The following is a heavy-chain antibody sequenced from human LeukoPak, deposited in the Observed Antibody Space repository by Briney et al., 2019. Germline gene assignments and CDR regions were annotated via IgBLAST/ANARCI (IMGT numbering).Heavy chain of an antibody. D-gene: IGHD6-25*01. CDR1: GLTFSTCT. V-gene: IGHV3-23*01. J-gene: IGHJ5*02. Sequence: GGSLRLSCATSGLTFSTCTMSWIRQTPGQGLQWVSTISGSGGSTDYADSVKGRFTISRDNSKNTLYLQMNCLRAEDTAVYYCAKKGQNIQAAPFDPWGQGTLVIVSS. CDR3: AKKGQNIQAAPFDP. CDR2: ISGSGGST.